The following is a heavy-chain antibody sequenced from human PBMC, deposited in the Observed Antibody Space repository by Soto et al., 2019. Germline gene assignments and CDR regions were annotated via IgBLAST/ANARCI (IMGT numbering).Heavy chain of an antibody. J-gene: IGHJ6*02. CDR1: GGSISNYY. CDR2: IYYSGST. Sequence: PSETLSLTCTVSGGSISNYYWNWIRQPPGKGLEWIGYIYYSGSTNYNPSLKSRVTISVDTSKNQFSLKLSSVTAADTAVYYCARAGSAPYGMDVWGQGTTVTVS. CDR3: ARAGSAPYGMDV. V-gene: IGHV4-59*12.